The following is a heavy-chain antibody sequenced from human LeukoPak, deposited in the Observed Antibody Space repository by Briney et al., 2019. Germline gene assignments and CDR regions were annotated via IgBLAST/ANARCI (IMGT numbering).Heavy chain of an antibody. J-gene: IGHJ4*02. CDR2: ISSSRRTI. D-gene: IGHD1-26*01. V-gene: IGHV3-48*01. CDR1: GFTFSSYS. CDR3: ARDALTGSYAQPDC. Sequence: GGSLRLSCAASGFTFSSYSMNWVRQAPGKGLEWVSYISSSRRTIYYADSVKGRFTISRDNAKNSLYLQMNSLRVEDTAVYYCARDALTGSYAQPDCWGQGTLVTVSS.